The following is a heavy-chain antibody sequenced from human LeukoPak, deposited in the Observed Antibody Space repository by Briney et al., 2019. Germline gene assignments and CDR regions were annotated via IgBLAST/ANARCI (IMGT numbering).Heavy chain of an antibody. CDR2: IRYDGSNK. V-gene: IGHV3-30*02. CDR1: GFTFSSYG. D-gene: IGHD6-13*01. J-gene: IGHJ4*02. Sequence: GGSLRLSCAASGFTFSSYGMHWVRQAPGKGLEWVTFIRYDGSNKYYADSVKGRFTISRDSSKNTLYLQMNSLRAEDTAVYYCAKDTAYSSSWYFFDYWGQGTLVTVSS. CDR3: AKDTAYSSSWYFFDY.